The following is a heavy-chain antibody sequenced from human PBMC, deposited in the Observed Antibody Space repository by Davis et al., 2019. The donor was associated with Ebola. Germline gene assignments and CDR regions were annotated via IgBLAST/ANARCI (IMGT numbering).Heavy chain of an antibody. CDR2: IYDSGYT. CDR3: ARVIAARSLVRYYYYGMDV. CDR1: GGSISGYY. J-gene: IGHJ6*02. V-gene: IGHV4-59*12. Sequence: MPSETLSLTCTVSGGSISGYYWSWVRQPPGKGLEWIGYIYDSGYTNYNPSLEGRFTMSVDTSKNQFSLKLSSVTAADTAVYYCARVIAARSLVRYYYYGMDVWGQGTTVTVSS. D-gene: IGHD6-6*01.